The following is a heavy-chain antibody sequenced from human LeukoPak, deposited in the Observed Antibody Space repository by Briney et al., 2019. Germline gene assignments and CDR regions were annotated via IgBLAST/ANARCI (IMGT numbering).Heavy chain of an antibody. V-gene: IGHV1-24*01. Sequence: ASVKVCCKVSGYTLTELSMHWVRQAPGKGLEWMGGFDPEDGETIYAQKFQGRVTMTEDTSTDTAYMELSSLRSEDTAVYYCATAPMDPHAFDIWGQGTMVTVSS. J-gene: IGHJ3*02. CDR1: GYTLTELS. CDR3: ATAPMDPHAFDI. D-gene: IGHD2-2*03. CDR2: FDPEDGET.